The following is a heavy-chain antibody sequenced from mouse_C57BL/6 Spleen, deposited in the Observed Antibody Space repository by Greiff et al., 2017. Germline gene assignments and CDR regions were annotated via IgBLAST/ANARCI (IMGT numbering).Heavy chain of an antibody. CDR2: IRLKSDNYAT. Sequence: EVMLVESGGGLVQPGGSMKLSCVASGFTFSNYWMNWVRQSPEKGLEWVAQIRLKSDNYATHYAESVKGRYTISRDDSKSSVYLQMNNLRAEDTGMYYCTGLFFAYWGQGTLVTVSA. J-gene: IGHJ3*01. D-gene: IGHD1-1*02. CDR3: TGLFFAY. CDR1: GFTFSNYW. V-gene: IGHV6-3*01.